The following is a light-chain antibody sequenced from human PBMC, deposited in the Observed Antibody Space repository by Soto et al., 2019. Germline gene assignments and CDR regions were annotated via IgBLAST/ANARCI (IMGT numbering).Light chain of an antibody. CDR3: QQTYSTPIT. J-gene: IGKJ5*01. CDR2: AAS. CDR1: QSISSY. V-gene: IGKV1-39*01. Sequence: DIQMTQSPSSLSASVGDRVTITCRASQSISSYLNWYQQKPGKAPKLLINAASSLQSGVPSRFSGSGSGTGFTLTISSLQPEDFATYYCQQTYSTPITFGQGTRLEI.